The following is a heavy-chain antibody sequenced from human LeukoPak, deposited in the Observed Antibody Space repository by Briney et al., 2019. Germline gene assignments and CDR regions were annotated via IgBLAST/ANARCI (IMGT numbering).Heavy chain of an antibody. D-gene: IGHD2-2*01. Sequence: ASVKVSCKASGYTFTGYYMHWVRQATGQGLEWMGWMNPNSGNTGYAQKFQGRVTMTRNTSISTAYMELSSLRSEDTAVYYCARDVIVVVPAAEVYYYYGMDVWGQGTTVTVSS. J-gene: IGHJ6*02. CDR2: MNPNSGNT. V-gene: IGHV1-8*02. CDR3: ARDVIVVVPAAEVYYYYGMDV. CDR1: GYTFTGYY.